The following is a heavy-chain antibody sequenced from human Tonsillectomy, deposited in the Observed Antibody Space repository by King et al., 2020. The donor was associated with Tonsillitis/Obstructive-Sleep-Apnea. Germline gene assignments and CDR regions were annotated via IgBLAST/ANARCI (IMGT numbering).Heavy chain of an antibody. D-gene: IGHD3-10*02. CDR3: TTDVHDFDY. Sequence: VQLVESGGGLVKPGGSLRLSCAASGFTFSNAWMSWVRQAPGKGLEWVGRIKSKTEGGTTDYATPVKGRFTISRDDSNNTLYLQMNSLKTEDTAVYYCTTDVHDFDYWGQGTLVTVSS. CDR1: GFTFSNAW. V-gene: IGHV3-15*01. J-gene: IGHJ4*02. CDR2: IKSKTEGGTT.